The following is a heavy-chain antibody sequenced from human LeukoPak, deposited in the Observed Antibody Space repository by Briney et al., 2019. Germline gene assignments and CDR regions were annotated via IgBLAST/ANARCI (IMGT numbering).Heavy chain of an antibody. J-gene: IGHJ4*02. D-gene: IGHD6-13*01. V-gene: IGHV1-2*02. CDR1: GYTFTGYY. Sequence: ASVKVSCKASGYTFTGYYIDWVRQAPGQGLEWMGWINPNSGGTNYAQKFQGRVTMTRDTSISTAYMELRSLRSDDTAVYYCARERISSLYYFDYWGQGTLVTVSS. CDR2: INPNSGGT. CDR3: ARERISSLYYFDY.